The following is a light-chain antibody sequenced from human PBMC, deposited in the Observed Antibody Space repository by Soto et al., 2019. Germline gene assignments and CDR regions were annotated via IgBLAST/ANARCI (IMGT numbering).Light chain of an antibody. CDR3: QQYGSSSYT. J-gene: IGKJ2*01. CDR1: QSVSSTY. V-gene: IGKV3-20*01. Sequence: EVVLTQSPGTPSLSPGERATLSCRASQSVSSTYLAWYQQKPGLAPRLLIYGASSRATGIPDRFSGSGSGTDFTLTISRVEPEDFAVYYCQQYGSSSYTFGQGTKLEIK. CDR2: GAS.